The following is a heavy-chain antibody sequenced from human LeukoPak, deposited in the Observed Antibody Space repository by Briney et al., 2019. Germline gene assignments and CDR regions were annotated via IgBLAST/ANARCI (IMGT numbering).Heavy chain of an antibody. J-gene: IGHJ4*02. D-gene: IGHD1-1*01. CDR1: GFSFRSFS. Sequence: GGSLRLSCAASGFSFRSFSMDWVRQAPRKGLEGVSSISASSSYIAYADSVKGRFTISRDNAKNSLYLQMNSLRTDDTAVYYCARDRLEGGETFDYWGQGALVTVSS. CDR2: ISASSSYI. CDR3: ARDRLEGGETFDY. V-gene: IGHV3-21*01.